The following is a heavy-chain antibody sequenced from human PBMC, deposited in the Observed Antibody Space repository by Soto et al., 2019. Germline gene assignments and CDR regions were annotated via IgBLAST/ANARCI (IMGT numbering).Heavy chain of an antibody. D-gene: IGHD5-12*01. V-gene: IGHV1-3*01. CDR3: ARDRREVDIVATVDWYFDL. CDR1: GYTFTSYA. Sequence: QVQLVQSGAEVKKPGASVKVSCKASGYTFTSYAMHWVRQAPGQRLEWMGWINAGNGNTKYSQKFQGRVTITRDTSASTAYMERSSLRSEDTAVYYCARDRREVDIVATVDWYFDLWGRGTRVTVSS. CDR2: INAGNGNT. J-gene: IGHJ2*01.